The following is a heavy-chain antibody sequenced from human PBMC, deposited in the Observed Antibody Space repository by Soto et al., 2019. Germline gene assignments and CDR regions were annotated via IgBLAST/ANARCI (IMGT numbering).Heavy chain of an antibody. Sequence: SDTLSLTCTVSGGSISSSSYYWGWIRQPPGKGLEWIGSIYYSGSTYYNPSLKSRVTISVDTSKNQFSLKLSSVTAADTAVYYCARPHRPLYSSSWYWGAFDIWGQGTMVTVSS. D-gene: IGHD6-13*01. CDR1: GGSISSSSYY. J-gene: IGHJ3*02. CDR2: IYYSGST. V-gene: IGHV4-39*01. CDR3: ARPHRPLYSSSWYWGAFDI.